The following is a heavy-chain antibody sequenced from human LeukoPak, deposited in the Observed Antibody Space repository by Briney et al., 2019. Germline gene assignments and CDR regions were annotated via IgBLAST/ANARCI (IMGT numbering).Heavy chain of an antibody. CDR3: ASDSGNYWSGYYAFDP. J-gene: IGHJ5*02. D-gene: IGHD3-3*01. CDR1: EYTFTGYY. CDR2: INPNNGGA. V-gene: IGHV1-2*06. Sequence: GASVKVSCKASEYTFTGYYMHWVRQAPGQGLEWMGRINPNNGGAKYAQKFQGRVSMTRDTSITTAYMELSSLRSEDTAVYYCASDSGNYWSGYYAFDPWGQGTLVTVSS.